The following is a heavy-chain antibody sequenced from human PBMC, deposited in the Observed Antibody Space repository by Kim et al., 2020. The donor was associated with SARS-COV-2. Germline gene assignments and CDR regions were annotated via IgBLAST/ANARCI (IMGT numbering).Heavy chain of an antibody. D-gene: IGHD3-3*01. CDR3: AKISRGIRFLEWTARVDFDY. CDR2: ISGSGGST. CDR1: GFTFSSYA. J-gene: IGHJ4*02. Sequence: GGSLRLSCAASGFTFSSYAMSWVRQAPGKGLEWVSAISGSGGSTYYADSVKGRFTISRDNSKNTLYLQMNSLRAEDTAVYYCAKISRGIRFLEWTARVDFDYWGQGTLVTVSS. V-gene: IGHV3-23*01.